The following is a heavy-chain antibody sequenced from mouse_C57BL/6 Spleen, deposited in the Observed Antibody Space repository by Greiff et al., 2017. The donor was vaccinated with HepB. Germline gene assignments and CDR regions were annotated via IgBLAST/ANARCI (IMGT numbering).Heavy chain of an antibody. CDR1: GYTFTSYG. CDR2: IYPRSGNT. CDR3: ARSGDYDWFAY. J-gene: IGHJ3*01. V-gene: IGHV1-81*01. Sequence: VQLQQSGAELARPGASVKLSCKASGYTFTSYGISWVKQRTGQGLEGIGEIYPRSGNTYYNEKLKGKATLTADKSSSTAYIELRSLTSEDSAVYFCARSGDYDWFAYWGQGTLVTVSA. D-gene: IGHD2-4*01.